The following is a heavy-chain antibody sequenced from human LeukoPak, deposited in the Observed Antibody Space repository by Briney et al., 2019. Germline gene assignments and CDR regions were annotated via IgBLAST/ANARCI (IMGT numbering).Heavy chain of an antibody. CDR2: INHNGNVN. Sequence: GGSLRLSCAASGFTFSSYWMNWARQAPGKGLEWVASINHNGNVNYYVDSVKGRFTISRDNAKNSLYLQMSNLRAEDTAVYYCAKSAYYDSSGFYREYYFEHWGQGTLVTVSS. CDR1: GFTFSSYW. D-gene: IGHD3-22*01. J-gene: IGHJ4*02. V-gene: IGHV3-7*03. CDR3: AKSAYYDSSGFYREYYFEH.